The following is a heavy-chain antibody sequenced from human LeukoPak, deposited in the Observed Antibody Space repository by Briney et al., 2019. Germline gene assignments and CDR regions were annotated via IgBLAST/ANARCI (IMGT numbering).Heavy chain of an antibody. D-gene: IGHD2-15*01. CDR2: IYYSGSI. CDR3: ARGGDCSGGSCHSGYFQH. J-gene: IGHJ1*01. V-gene: IGHV4-59*01. Sequence: KPSETLSLTCTVSGGSISSYYWSWIRQPPGKGLEWIGYIYYSGSINYNPSLKSRVTISVDTSKNQFSLKLSSVTAADTAVYYCARGGDCSGGSCHSGYFQHWGQGTLVTVSS. CDR1: GGSISSYY.